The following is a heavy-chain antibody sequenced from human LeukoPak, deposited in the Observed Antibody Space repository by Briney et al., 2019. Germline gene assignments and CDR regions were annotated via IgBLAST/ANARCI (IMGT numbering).Heavy chain of an antibody. J-gene: IGHJ6*02. CDR1: GGTFISYA. CDR2: IIPIFGTA. D-gene: IGHD3-3*01. V-gene: IGHV1-69*01. CDR3: ASRDDYDFWSGYHSYYYYYGMDV. Sequence: SVKVSCKASGGTFISYAISWVRQAPGQGLEWMGGIIPIFGTANYAQKFQGRVTITADESTSTAYMELSSLRSEDTAVYYCASRDDYDFWSGYHSYYYYYGMDVWGQGTTVTVSS.